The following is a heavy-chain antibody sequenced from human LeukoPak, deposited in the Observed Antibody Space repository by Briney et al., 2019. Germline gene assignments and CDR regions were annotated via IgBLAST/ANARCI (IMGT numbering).Heavy chain of an antibody. Sequence: KTSETLSLTCTVSGGSISSYYWSWIRQPPGKGLEWLGYIYYSGTTNYNPSLKSRVTLSVDTSKSQFSLKLSSVTAADTAVFYCARETGNYYFDYWGQGTLVTVSS. CDR1: GGSISSYY. J-gene: IGHJ4*02. D-gene: IGHD3-9*01. V-gene: IGHV4-59*01. CDR3: ARETGNYYFDY. CDR2: IYYSGTT.